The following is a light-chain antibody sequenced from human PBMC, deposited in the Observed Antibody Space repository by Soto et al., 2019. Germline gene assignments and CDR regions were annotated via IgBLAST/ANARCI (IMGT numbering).Light chain of an antibody. V-gene: IGKV3-20*01. CDR2: GAS. Sequence: EIVLTQSPGTLSLSPGERATLSCRASQTLSSNSLAWYQQRPGQTPRVLVYGASNRATGIPDKFSGSGSGSDFTLTTNRLEPGDFAVYYCQQYESSPITFGGGTKVDI. CDR3: QQYESSPIT. CDR1: QTLSSNS. J-gene: IGKJ4*01.